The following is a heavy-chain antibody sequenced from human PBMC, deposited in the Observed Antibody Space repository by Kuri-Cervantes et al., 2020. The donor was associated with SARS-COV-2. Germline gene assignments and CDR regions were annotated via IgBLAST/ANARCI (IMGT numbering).Heavy chain of an antibody. Sequence: SETLSLTCTVSGYSISSGYYWGWIRQPPGKGLEWIGSIYHSGSTYYNPSLKSRVTISVDTSKNQFSLKLSSVTAADTAVYYCARHLPYSNYERGWFDPWGQGTLVTVSS. V-gene: IGHV4-38-2*02. CDR1: GYSISSGYY. J-gene: IGHJ5*02. CDR3: ARHLPYSNYERGWFDP. CDR2: IYHSGST. D-gene: IGHD4-11*01.